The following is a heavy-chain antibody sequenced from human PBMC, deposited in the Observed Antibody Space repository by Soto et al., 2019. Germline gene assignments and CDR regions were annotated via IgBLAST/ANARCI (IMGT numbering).Heavy chain of an antibody. D-gene: IGHD2-15*01. Sequence: EVQLLESGGGLVQPGGSLRLSCAASGFTFTSNAMSWVRQAPGKGLEWVSAISGSGATTYYADSVKGRFTISRDNSKNTLYLQMHSLRAEDTAVYYCAKVSKYCSGGYCYSNYFLDYWGQGTLVTVSS. J-gene: IGHJ4*02. CDR2: ISGSGATT. V-gene: IGHV3-23*01. CDR3: AKVSKYCSGGYCYSNYFLDY. CDR1: GFTFTSNA.